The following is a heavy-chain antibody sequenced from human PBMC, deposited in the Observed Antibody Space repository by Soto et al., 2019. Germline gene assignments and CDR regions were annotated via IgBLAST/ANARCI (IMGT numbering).Heavy chain of an antibody. CDR3: ARARYYDWCFDL. D-gene: IGHD3-9*01. CDR2: ITFSGTT. Sequence: PSETLSLTCTVSRGTIISYYWSWIRQPPGKGLEWIGYITFSGTTNYNPSLQSRVTISVDRSKAQFYLTLTSVTAADTAVYFCARARYYDWCFDLGGLGTPVTVSS. V-gene: IGHV4-59*12. J-gene: IGHJ4*02. CDR1: RGTIISYY.